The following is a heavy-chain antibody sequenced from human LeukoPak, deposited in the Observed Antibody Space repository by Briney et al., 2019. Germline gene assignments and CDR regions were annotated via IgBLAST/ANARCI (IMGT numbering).Heavy chain of an antibody. V-gene: IGHV3-21*01. CDR1: GFTFSTYS. D-gene: IGHD2-2*01. Sequence: GGSLRLSCAASGFTFSTYSMNWVRQAPGKGLEWVSSISSRSSYIYYADSVKGRFTISRDNAKNSLYLQMNSLRAEDTAVYYCASSLIVVVPAAPIGYWGQGTLVTASS. CDR3: ASSLIVVVPAAPIGY. J-gene: IGHJ4*02. CDR2: ISSRSSYI.